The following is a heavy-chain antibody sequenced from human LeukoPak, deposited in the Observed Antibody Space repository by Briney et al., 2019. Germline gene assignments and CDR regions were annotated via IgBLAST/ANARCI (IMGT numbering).Heavy chain of an antibody. CDR3: ARLEQHNFDY. CDR2: ISSSGSTI. J-gene: IGHJ4*02. Sequence: HSGGSLRLSCAASGFTFSSYEMNWVRQAPGKGLEWVSYISSSGSTIYYADSVKGRFTISRDNAKNSLYLQMNSLKAEDTAVYYCARLEQHNFDYWGQGTLVTVSS. D-gene: IGHD6-13*01. V-gene: IGHV3-48*03. CDR1: GFTFSSYE.